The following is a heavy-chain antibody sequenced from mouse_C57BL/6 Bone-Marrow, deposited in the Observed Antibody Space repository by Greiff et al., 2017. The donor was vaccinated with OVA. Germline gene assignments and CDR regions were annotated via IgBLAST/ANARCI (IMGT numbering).Heavy chain of an antibody. J-gene: IGHJ1*03. CDR1: GFTFSDYY. Sequence: EVKLVESEGGLVQPGSSMKLSCTASGFTFSDYYMAWVRQVPEKGLEWVANINYDGSSTYYLDSLKSRFIISRDNAKNILYLQMSSLKSEDTATYYCARAPHYYGSPSYWYFDVWGTGTTVTVSS. D-gene: IGHD1-1*01. CDR3: ARAPHYYGSPSYWYFDV. CDR2: INYDGSST. V-gene: IGHV5-16*01.